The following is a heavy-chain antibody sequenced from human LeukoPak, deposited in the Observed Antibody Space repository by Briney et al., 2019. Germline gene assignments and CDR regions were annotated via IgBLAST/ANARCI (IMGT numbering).Heavy chain of an antibody. D-gene: IGHD3-10*01. CDR1: GGSISSYY. V-gene: IGHV4-59*01. J-gene: IGHJ4*02. Sequence: SETLSLTCTVSGGSISSYYWSWIRQPPGKGLEWIGYIYYSGSTNYNPSLKSRVTISVDTTKNQFSLKLSSVTAADTAVYYCARGLDYYGSGSYYNDYWGQGTLVTVSS. CDR3: ARGLDYYGSGSYYNDY. CDR2: IYYSGST.